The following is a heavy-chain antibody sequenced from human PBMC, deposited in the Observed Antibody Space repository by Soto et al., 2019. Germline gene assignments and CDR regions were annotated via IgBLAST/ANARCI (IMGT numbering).Heavy chain of an antibody. J-gene: IGHJ4*02. CDR2: SSYDGSQT. CDR1: GFTFSDYG. D-gene: IGHD6-13*01. Sequence: QVQVLESGGGVVQPGRSLRLSCAASGFTFSDYGMHWVRQAPGKGLEWVALSSYDGSQTYYVDSVMGRFTISRDNSENTLWLQMNSLTAEDTAVYYCAKDRIAAVGTVPSFWGQGTLVIVSS. CDR3: AKDRIAAVGTVPSF. V-gene: IGHV3-30*18.